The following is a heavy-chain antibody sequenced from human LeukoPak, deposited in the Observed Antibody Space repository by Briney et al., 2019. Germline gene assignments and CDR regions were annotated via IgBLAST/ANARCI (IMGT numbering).Heavy chain of an antibody. D-gene: IGHD3-22*01. CDR2: MSDSGGTT. CDR3: AKDSLIRLTLKVFAIDC. V-gene: IGHV3-23*01. CDR1: GFTFGNYA. Sequence: GGSLSLSCTGSGFTFGNYAMSWVRQTPGKGLEWLAGMSDSGGTTYYADSVSGRFTISRDNSKNTLYLQMTSLRADDTAVYYCAKDSLIRLTLKVFAIDCWGRGTQVTVSS. J-gene: IGHJ4*02.